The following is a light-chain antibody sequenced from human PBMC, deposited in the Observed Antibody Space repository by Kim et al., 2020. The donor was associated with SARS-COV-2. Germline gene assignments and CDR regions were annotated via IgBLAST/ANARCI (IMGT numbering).Light chain of an antibody. J-gene: IGKJ1*01. Sequence: PASTCCRSSQRPLSSVGNTYLSWLQQRPCQPPRVLIYKSSNRLSGVPDRFSGSGAGTGFTLKIRRVEAENVGVYYCMQATQFPWTFGQGTKVDVK. CDR2: KSS. CDR3: MQATQFPWT. V-gene: IGKV2-24*01. CDR1: QRPLSSVGNTY.